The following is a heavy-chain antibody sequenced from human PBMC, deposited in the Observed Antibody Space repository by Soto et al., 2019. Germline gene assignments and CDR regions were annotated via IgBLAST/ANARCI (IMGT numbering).Heavy chain of an antibody. CDR2: INHSGST. CDR3: ARAGIAARRGFDY. V-gene: IGHV4-34*01. Sequence: SETLSLTCAVYGGSFSGYYWSWIRQPPGKGLEWIGEINHSGSTNYNPSLKSRVTISVDTSKNQFSLKLSSVTAADTAVYYCARAGIAARRGFDYWGQGTLVTVSS. D-gene: IGHD6-6*01. J-gene: IGHJ4*02. CDR1: GGSFSGYY.